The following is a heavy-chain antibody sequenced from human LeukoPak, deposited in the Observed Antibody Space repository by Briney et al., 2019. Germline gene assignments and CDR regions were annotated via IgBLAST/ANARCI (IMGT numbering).Heavy chain of an antibody. Sequence: ASVKVSCTVSGYTLTELSMHWVRQAPGKGLEWMGGFDPEDGETIYAQKFQGRVTMTEDTSTDTAYMELSSLRSEDTAVYYCATADYDSSGHREYYFDYWGQGTLVTVSS. CDR1: GYTLTELS. D-gene: IGHD3-22*01. CDR2: FDPEDGET. CDR3: ATADYDSSGHREYYFDY. V-gene: IGHV1-24*01. J-gene: IGHJ4*02.